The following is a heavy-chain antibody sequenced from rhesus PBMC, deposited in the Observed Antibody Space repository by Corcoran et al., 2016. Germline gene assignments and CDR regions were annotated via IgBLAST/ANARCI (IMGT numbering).Heavy chain of an antibody. CDR1: GYTFTDYS. Sequence: QVQLVQSGAEVKKPGSSVKVSCKASGYTFTDYSMHWVRHAPPQGLEWMGWINPYNGNKKDAQKFQGRGTMTRDTATSPAYMELSRLRSEDTAVYYCAREGSGSWNPYFDYWGQGVLVTVSS. J-gene: IGHJ4*01. V-gene: IGHV1S2*01. CDR2: INPYNGNK. CDR3: AREGSGSWNPYFDY. D-gene: IGHD6-25*01.